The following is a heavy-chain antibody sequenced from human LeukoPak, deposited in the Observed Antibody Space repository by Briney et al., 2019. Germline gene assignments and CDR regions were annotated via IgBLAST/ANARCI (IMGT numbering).Heavy chain of an antibody. J-gene: IGHJ4*02. V-gene: IGHV4-39*01. CDR2: IHHSGST. CDR1: GGSISSSNYY. CDR3: ARPTREYSSSSYYFDY. Sequence: PSETLPLTCTVSGGSISSSNYYWGWIRQPPGKGLEWIGKIHHSGSTYYNPSLKSRVTISVDTSKNQFSLKLSSVTAADTAVYYCARPTREYSSSSYYFDYWGQGILVTVSS. D-gene: IGHD6-6*01.